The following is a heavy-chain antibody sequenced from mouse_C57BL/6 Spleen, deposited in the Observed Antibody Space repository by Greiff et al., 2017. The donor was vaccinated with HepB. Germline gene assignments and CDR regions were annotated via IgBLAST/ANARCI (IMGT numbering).Heavy chain of an antibody. J-gene: IGHJ3*01. V-gene: IGHV1-82*01. D-gene: IGHD3-2*02. CDR3: ARQERLRLQDWFAY. CDR1: GYAFSSSW. Sequence: QVQLQQSGPELVKPGASVKISCKASGYAFSSSWMNWVKQRPGKGLEWIGRIYPGDGDTNYNGKFKGKATLTADKSSSTAYMQLSSLTSEDSAVYFCARQERLRLQDWFAYWGQGTLVTVSA. CDR2: IYPGDGDT.